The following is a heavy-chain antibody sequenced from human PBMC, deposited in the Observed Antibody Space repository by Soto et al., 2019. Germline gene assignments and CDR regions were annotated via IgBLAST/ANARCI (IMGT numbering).Heavy chain of an antibody. Sequence: QITLKESGPTLVKPTQTLTLTCTFSGFSLSSTRMAVGWIRQPPGKALEWLALIYWDDDKRYSPFVKSRLTIPTNTPKNQVVLTMSNMDPVDTARYYCAHIVVAGLGYYFDYWGQGTLVTVSS. V-gene: IGHV2-5*02. CDR2: IYWDDDK. J-gene: IGHJ4*02. CDR1: GFSLSSTRMA. CDR3: AHIVVAGLGYYFDY. D-gene: IGHD6-19*01.